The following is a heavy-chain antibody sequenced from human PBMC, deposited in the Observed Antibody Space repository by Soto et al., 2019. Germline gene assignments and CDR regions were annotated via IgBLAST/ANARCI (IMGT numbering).Heavy chain of an antibody. CDR1: GFTFSTYS. CDR2: ISSRSDI. J-gene: IGHJ6*02. D-gene: IGHD2-2*02. Sequence: PGGSLRLSCVGSGFTFSTYSINWVRQAPGKGLEWVSSISSRSDIYYADSVKGRFTISRDNAKNSVSLQMNSLRAEDTAVYYCAREYTAWPLAYGLDVWGQGTIVTVSS. V-gene: IGHV3-21*01. CDR3: AREYTAWPLAYGLDV.